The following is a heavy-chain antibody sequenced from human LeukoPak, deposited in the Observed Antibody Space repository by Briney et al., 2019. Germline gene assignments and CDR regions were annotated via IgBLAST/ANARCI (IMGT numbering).Heavy chain of an antibody. CDR2: IYYTGSGST. J-gene: IGHJ6*03. Sequence: SETLSLTCTVSGGSISSSSHYWGWIRRPPGEGLEWIGSIYYTGSGSTYYNPSLKSRVTVSVDTSKNQFSLKMSSVTAADTAVYYCASLAGSGKYYYYMDVWGKGTTVTVSS. CDR1: GGSISSSSHY. CDR3: ASLAGSGKYYYYMDV. D-gene: IGHD3-10*01. V-gene: IGHV4-39*01.